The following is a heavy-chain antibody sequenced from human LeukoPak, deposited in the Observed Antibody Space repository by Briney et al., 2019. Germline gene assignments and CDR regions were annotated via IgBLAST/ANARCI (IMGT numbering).Heavy chain of an antibody. CDR3: ARVFGVVIIGYMDV. V-gene: IGHV3-20*04. J-gene: IGHJ6*03. CDR2: INWNGGST. CDR1: GFTFDDYG. Sequence: GGSLRLSCAASGFTFDDYGVSWVRQAPGKGPEWVSGINWNGGSTGYADSVKGRFTISRDNAKNSLYLQMNSLRAEDTALYYCARVFGVVIIGYMDVWGKGTTITVSS. D-gene: IGHD3-3*01.